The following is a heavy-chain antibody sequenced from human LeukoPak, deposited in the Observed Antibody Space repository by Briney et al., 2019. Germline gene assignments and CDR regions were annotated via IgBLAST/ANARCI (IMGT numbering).Heavy chain of an antibody. CDR2: ISSSGSTI. Sequence: GGSLRLSCAASGFTFSDYYMSWIRQAPGKGLEWVSYISSSGSTIYYADSVKGRFTISRDNAKNSLYLQTNSLRAEDTAVYYCARDSLYDFWSGYSIPPGAFDIRGQGTMVTVSS. CDR3: ARDSLYDFWSGYSIPPGAFDI. V-gene: IGHV3-11*04. J-gene: IGHJ3*02. CDR1: GFTFSDYY. D-gene: IGHD3-3*01.